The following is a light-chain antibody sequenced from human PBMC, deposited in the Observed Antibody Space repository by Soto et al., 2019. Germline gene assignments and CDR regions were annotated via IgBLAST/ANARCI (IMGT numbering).Light chain of an antibody. CDR2: DVT. Sequence: QSALTQPASVSGSPGQSITISCTGTSSDVGSYNYVSWYQQHPVKAPKLMIYDVTNRPSGVSDRFSGSKSGNTASLTISGLQAEDEADYYCRSYTSSSTPYVFGTGTKVTVL. CDR3: RSYTSSSTPYV. CDR1: SSDVGSYNY. J-gene: IGLJ1*01. V-gene: IGLV2-14*01.